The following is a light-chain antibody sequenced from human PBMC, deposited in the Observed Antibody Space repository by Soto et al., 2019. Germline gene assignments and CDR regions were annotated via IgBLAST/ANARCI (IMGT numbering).Light chain of an antibody. Sequence: EIVMTQSPGTLSVSPGEGATLSCRASQSVRNSLAWYKQKPGQAPRLLIYDTSTRATGIPARFSGSGSGTEFTLTISSLQSEDFAVYYCQNYYDWPTWTFGQGTKVDIK. CDR2: DTS. J-gene: IGKJ1*01. V-gene: IGKV3-15*01. CDR3: QNYYDWPTWT. CDR1: QSVRNS.